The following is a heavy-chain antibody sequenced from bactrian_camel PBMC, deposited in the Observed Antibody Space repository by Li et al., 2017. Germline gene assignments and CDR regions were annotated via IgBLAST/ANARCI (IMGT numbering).Heavy chain of an antibody. CDR3: AADPGGCSVGRSWRAAWYNY. CDR1: GRIRSTCG. D-gene: IGHD6*01. V-gene: IGHV3S53*01. CDR2: IDSDGST. Sequence: HVQLVESGGGSVQAGGSLKLSCAASGRIRSTCGVGWFRQAPGTEREGVAGIDSDGSTNYADSVKGRFTMSQDNAKNTVYLQMNSLKPEDSAMYSCAADPGGCSVGRSWRAAWYNYRGQGTQVTVS. J-gene: IGHJ4*01.